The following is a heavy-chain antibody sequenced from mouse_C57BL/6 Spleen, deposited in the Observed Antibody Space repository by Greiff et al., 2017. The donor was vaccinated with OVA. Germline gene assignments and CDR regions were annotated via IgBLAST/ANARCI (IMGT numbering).Heavy chain of an antibody. J-gene: IGHJ2*01. D-gene: IGHD1-1*01. Sequence: QVQLQQPGAELVKPGASVKLSCKASGYTFTSYWMQWVKQRPGQGLEWIGEIDPSDSYTNYNQKFKGKATLTVDTSSSTAYMQLSRLTSEDSAVYYCARPEIYYGVDYWGQGTTLTVSS. CDR1: GYTFTSYW. CDR3: ARPEIYYGVDY. V-gene: IGHV1-50*01. CDR2: IDPSDSYT.